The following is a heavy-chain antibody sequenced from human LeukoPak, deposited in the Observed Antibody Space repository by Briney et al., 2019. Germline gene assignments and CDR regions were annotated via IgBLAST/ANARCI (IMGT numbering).Heavy chain of an antibody. CDR2: IYHSGST. CDR3: ARARLPREFDY. J-gene: IGHJ4*02. V-gene: IGHV4-38-2*01. Sequence: SETLSLTXAVSGYSISSGYYWGWIRQPPGKGLEWIGSIYHSGSTYYNPSLKSRVTISVDTSKNQFSLKLSSVTAADTAVYYCARARLPREFDYWGQGTLVTVSS. CDR1: GYSISSGYY. D-gene: IGHD5-24*01.